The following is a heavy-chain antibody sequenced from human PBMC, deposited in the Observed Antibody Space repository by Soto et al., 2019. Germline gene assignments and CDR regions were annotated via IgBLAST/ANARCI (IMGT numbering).Heavy chain of an antibody. Sequence: GGSLRLSCAASGFTFSTYSMNWVRQAPGKGLEWVSSIDSSGTTIYYADSMKGRFDISRDNAKNSLYLQMNSLRDEDTAVYYCARTAYCSSGSCPPKVPYWGQGTLVTVSS. CDR3: ARTAYCSSGSCPPKVPY. D-gene: IGHD2-15*01. CDR1: GFTFSTYS. V-gene: IGHV3-48*02. J-gene: IGHJ4*02. CDR2: IDSSGTTI.